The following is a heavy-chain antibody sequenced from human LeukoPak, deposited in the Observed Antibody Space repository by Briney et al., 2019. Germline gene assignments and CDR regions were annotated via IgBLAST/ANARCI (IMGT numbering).Heavy chain of an antibody. Sequence: GGSLRLSCAASEFTFSSYSMNWVRQAPGKGLEWVSSISSSSSYIYYADSVKGRFTISRDDAKNSLYLQMNSLRAEDTAVYYCARVESYGYIRTFDYWGQGTLVTVSS. CDR1: EFTFSSYS. CDR2: ISSSSSYI. V-gene: IGHV3-21*01. CDR3: ARVESYGYIRTFDY. J-gene: IGHJ4*02. D-gene: IGHD5-18*01.